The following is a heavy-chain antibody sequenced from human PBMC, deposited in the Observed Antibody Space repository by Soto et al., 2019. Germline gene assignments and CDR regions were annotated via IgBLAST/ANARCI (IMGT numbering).Heavy chain of an antibody. J-gene: IGHJ5*02. D-gene: IGHD2-15*01. CDR3: ARDLGPLCSGGSCYHNWFDP. CDR2: IIPIFGTA. Sequence: EASVKVSCKASGGTFSSYAISWVRQAPGQGLEWMGGIIPIFGTANYAQKFQGRVTITADKSTSTAYMELSSLRSEDTAVYYCARDLGPLCSGGSCYHNWFDPWGQGTLVTVYS. V-gene: IGHV1-69*06. CDR1: GGTFSSYA.